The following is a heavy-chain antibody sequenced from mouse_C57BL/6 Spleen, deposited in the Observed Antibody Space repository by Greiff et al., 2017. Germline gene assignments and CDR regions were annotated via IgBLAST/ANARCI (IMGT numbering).Heavy chain of an antibody. CDR2: IHPNSGST. CDR1: GYTFTSYW. V-gene: IGHV1-64*01. Sequence: VQLQQPGAELVKPGASVKLSCKASGYTFTSYWMHWVKQRPGQGLEWIGMIHPNSGSTNYNEKFKSKATLTVDKSSSTAYMQLSSLTSEDSAVYYCARHAGSSYVWYFDGWGTGTTVTVSS. J-gene: IGHJ1*03. D-gene: IGHD1-1*01. CDR3: ARHAGSSYVWYFDG.